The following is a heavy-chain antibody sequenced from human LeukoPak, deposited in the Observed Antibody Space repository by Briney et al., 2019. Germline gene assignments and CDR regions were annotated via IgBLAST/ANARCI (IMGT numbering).Heavy chain of an antibody. CDR2: VSWNSGSI. CDR1: GFTFEDYA. V-gene: IGHV3-9*01. Sequence: GGSLRLSCAASGFTFEDYAMHWVRQAPGKGLEWVSGVSWNSGSIGYADSVKGRFTLFRDNAKKSLYLQMNSLRAEDTAVYYCARDDGRDGYNWVYWGQGTLVTVSS. D-gene: IGHD5-12*01. CDR3: ARDDGRDGYNWVY. J-gene: IGHJ4*02.